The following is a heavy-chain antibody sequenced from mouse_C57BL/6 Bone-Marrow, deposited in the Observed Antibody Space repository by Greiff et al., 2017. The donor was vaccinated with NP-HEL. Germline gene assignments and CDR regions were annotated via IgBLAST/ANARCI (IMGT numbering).Heavy chain of an antibody. V-gene: IGHV2-2*01. CDR3: ARNEDTVVVYYYAMDY. CDR1: GFSLTSYG. D-gene: IGHD1-1*01. Sequence: VQLQESGPGLVQPSQSLSITCTVSGFSLTSYGVHWVRQSPGKGLEWLGVIWSGGSTDYNAAFISRLSISKDNSKSQVFFKMNSLQADDTAIYYWARNEDTVVVYYYAMDYWGQGTSVTVSS. CDR2: IWSGGST. J-gene: IGHJ4*01.